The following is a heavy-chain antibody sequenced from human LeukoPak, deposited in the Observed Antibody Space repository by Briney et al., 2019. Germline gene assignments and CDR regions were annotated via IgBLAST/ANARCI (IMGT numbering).Heavy chain of an antibody. CDR2: ISTSGGDT. V-gene: IGHV3-23*01. CDR1: GFTFSIYA. J-gene: IGHJ4*02. CDR3: AKGILRGNYYYFNY. Sequence: GGSLTLSRAASGFTFSIYAMGGVRQAPAEGLWWVLSISTSGGDTYYADSVKGRFTISRDNSKNTLYLQMNSLRAEDTAVYSCAKGILRGNYYYFNYWGQGALVTVSS. D-gene: IGHD4-23*01.